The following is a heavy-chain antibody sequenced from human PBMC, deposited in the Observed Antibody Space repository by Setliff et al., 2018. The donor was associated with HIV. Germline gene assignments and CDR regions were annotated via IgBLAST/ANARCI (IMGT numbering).Heavy chain of an antibody. CDR2: IDWDDDK. V-gene: IGHV2-70*17. D-gene: IGHD6-13*01. Sequence: LVNPTQTLTLTCTFSGFSLSTSGMCVSWIRQPPGKALEWLARIDWDDDKFYSTSLKTRLTISKDTSKKQVVLTMTNMDPVDTATYYCARTRVAAAGVGFDIWGQGTMVTVSS. CDR1: GFSLSTSGMC. CDR3: ARTRVAAAGVGFDI. J-gene: IGHJ3*02.